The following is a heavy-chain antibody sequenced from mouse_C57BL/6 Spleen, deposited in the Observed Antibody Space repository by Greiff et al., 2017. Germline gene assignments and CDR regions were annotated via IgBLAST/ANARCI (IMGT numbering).Heavy chain of an antibody. D-gene: IGHD2-4*01. CDR3: ARSGYDYEGWYFDV. Sequence: VQLQQSGPELVKPGASVKIPCKASGYTFTDYNMDWVKQSHGKSLEWIGDINPNNGGTIYNQKFKGKATLTVDKSSSTAYMELRSLTSEDTAVYYCARSGYDYEGWYFDVWGTGTTVTVSS. J-gene: IGHJ1*03. CDR2: INPNNGGT. CDR1: GYTFTDYN. V-gene: IGHV1-18*01.